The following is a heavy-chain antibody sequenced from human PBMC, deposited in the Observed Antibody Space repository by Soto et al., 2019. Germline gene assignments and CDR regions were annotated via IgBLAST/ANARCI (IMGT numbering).Heavy chain of an antibody. CDR2: ISGSGGST. V-gene: IGHV3-23*01. J-gene: IGHJ6*01. CDR1: GFTFSSYA. Sequence: GGSLRLSCAASGFTFSSYAMSWVRQAPGKGLEWVSAISGSGGSTYYADSVKGRFTISRDNSKNTLYLQMNSLRAEDTAVYYCAKETGATMDYYYGMDVWGQGTTVTVSS. CDR3: AKETGATMDYYYGMDV. D-gene: IGHD1-26*01.